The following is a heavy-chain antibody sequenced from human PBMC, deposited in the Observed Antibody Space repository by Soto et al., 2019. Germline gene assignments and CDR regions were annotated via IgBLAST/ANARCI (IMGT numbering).Heavy chain of an antibody. D-gene: IGHD5-12*01. J-gene: IGHJ4*02. V-gene: IGHV4-31*03. Sequence: PSETLSLTCTVSGGSISSGVYYWSWIRQHPGKGLEWIGYIYYSGNTYYNPSLKSRVTISVDTSKNQFSLKLSSVTAADTAVYYCARTYSGYDRSFDYWGQGTLVT. CDR3: ARTYSGYDRSFDY. CDR1: GGSISSGVYY. CDR2: IYYSGNT.